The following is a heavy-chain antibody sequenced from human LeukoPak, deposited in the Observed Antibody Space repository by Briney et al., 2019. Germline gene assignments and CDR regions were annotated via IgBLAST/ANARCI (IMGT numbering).Heavy chain of an antibody. V-gene: IGHV4-4*07. Sequence: NPSETLSLTCTVSGGSISSYYWSWIRQPAGKGLEWIGRIYTSGSTNYNPSLKSRVTMSVDTSKNQFSLKLSSVTAADTAVYYCARDALSSSRSGKSDYWGQGTLVTVSS. CDR2: IYTSGST. CDR3: ARDALSSSRSGKSDY. J-gene: IGHJ4*02. D-gene: IGHD3-10*01. CDR1: GGSISSYY.